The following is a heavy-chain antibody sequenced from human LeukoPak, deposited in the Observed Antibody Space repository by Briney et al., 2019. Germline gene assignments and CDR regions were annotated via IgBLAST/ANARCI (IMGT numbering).Heavy chain of an antibody. CDR1: GGSISSGGYS. Sequence: PSQTLSLTCAVSGGSISSGGYSWSWIRQPPGKGLEWIGYIYHSGSTYYNPSLKSRVTISVDTSKNQFSLKLSSVTAADTAVYYCARGAYGGKPPTYWGQGTLVTVSS. D-gene: IGHD4-23*01. CDR3: ARGAYGGKPPTY. V-gene: IGHV4-30-2*01. J-gene: IGHJ4*02. CDR2: IYHSGST.